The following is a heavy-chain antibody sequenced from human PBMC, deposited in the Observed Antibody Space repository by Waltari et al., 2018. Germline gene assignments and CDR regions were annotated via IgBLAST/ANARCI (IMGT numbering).Heavy chain of an antibody. D-gene: IGHD4-17*01. CDR3: AASGDYVQDAFDI. CDR2: IYHSGST. V-gene: IGHV4-38-2*01. Sequence: QVQLQESGPGLVKPSETLSLTCAVSGYSISSGYYWGWIRQPPGKGLEWIGSIYHSGSTYYNPSLKSRVTISVDTSKNQFSLKLSSVTAADTAVYYCAASGDYVQDAFDIWGQGTMVTGS. CDR1: GYSISSGYY. J-gene: IGHJ3*02.